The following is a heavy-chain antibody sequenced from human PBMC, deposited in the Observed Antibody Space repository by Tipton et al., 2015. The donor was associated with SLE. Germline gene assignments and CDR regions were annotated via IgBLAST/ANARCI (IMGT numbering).Heavy chain of an antibody. D-gene: IGHD5-18*01. J-gene: IGHJ4*02. CDR3: AKIASAAMFDY. Sequence: SLRLSCAASRFTFSYAWMIWVRQAPGKGLEWVSVIYSGGSTYYADSVKGRFTISRDKSKNTLYLQMNSLRAEDTAVYYCAKIASAAMFDYWGQGTLVTVSS. V-gene: IGHV3-66*02. CDR2: IYSGGST. CDR1: RFTFSYAW.